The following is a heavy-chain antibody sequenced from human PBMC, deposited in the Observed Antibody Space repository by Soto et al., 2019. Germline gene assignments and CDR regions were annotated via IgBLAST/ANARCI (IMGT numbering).Heavy chain of an antibody. CDR1: GDTFTNYW. D-gene: IGHD3-9*01. V-gene: IGHV5-51*01. CDR3: QKPHYDILTGAYYGMDV. J-gene: IGHJ6*02. Sequence: GESLKISCKGSGDTFTNYWIGWVRQMRGKGLEWMGIIYPGDFDTTYSPSFQGQVTISVDKSIRTAYLQWRSLKASDTAMYYWQKPHYDILTGAYYGMDVWGQGTTVTVSS. CDR2: IYPGDFDT.